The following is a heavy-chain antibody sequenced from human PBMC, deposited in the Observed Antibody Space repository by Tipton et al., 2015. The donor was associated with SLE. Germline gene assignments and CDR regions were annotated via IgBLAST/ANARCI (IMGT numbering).Heavy chain of an antibody. J-gene: IGHJ4*02. CDR2: IIPIFGTA. V-gene: IGHV1-69*13. D-gene: IGHD3-22*01. Sequence: QLVQSGPEVKKPGASVKVSCKASGYTFTSYGISWVRQAPGQGLEWMGGIIPIFGTANYAQKFQGRVTITADESTSTAYMELSSLRSEDTAVYYCARGSYYDSSGGAYFDYWGQGTLVTVSS. CDR3: ARGSYYDSSGGAYFDY. CDR1: GYTFTSYG.